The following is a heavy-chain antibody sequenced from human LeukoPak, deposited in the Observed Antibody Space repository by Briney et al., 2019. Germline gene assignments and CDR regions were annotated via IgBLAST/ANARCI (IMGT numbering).Heavy chain of an antibody. Sequence: GGSLRLSCGASGFYFSGYSMNWVRQAPGKGLEWVSSINSGSTYMYYADSVKGRFTISRDNAKNSLHLQMDSLRAEDTAVDFCARVEATTGRNYHYYYMDVWGKGTTVIVSS. CDR2: INSGSTYM. CDR1: GFYFSGYS. D-gene: IGHD1-1*01. V-gene: IGHV3-21*01. J-gene: IGHJ6*03. CDR3: ARVEATTGRNYHYYYMDV.